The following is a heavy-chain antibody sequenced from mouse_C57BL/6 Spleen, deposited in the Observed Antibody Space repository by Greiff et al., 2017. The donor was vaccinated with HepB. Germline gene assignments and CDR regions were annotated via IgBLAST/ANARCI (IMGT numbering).Heavy chain of an antibody. V-gene: IGHV5-4*01. CDR3: ARDPGSSYSSYAMDY. CDR2: ISDGGSYT. J-gene: IGHJ4*01. D-gene: IGHD1-1*01. CDR1: GFTFSSYA. Sequence: EVNLVESGGGLVKPGGSLKLSCAASGFTFSSYAMSWVRQTPEKRLEWVATISDGGSYTYYPDNVKGRFTISRDNAKNNLYLQMSHLKSEDTAMYYCARDPGSSYSSYAMDYWGQGTSVTVSS.